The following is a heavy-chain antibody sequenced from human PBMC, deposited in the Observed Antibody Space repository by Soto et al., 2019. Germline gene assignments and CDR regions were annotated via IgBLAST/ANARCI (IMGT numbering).Heavy chain of an antibody. CDR3: ARTLSGFTYGSRQFYFDY. J-gene: IGHJ4*02. V-gene: IGHV4-4*07. CDR1: GDPITSYF. CDR2: VFPGGPT. D-gene: IGHD3-10*01. Sequence: SETLSLTCTVSGDPITSYFWTWLRQPAGKGLEWIGHVFPGGPTSHTSSLKSRVSMSIDTSKNQFSLTLTSVTAADTAVYYCARTLSGFTYGSRQFYFDYWGQGTLVNVS.